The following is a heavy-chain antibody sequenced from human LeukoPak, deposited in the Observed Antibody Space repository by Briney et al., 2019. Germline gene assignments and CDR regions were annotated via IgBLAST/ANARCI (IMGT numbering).Heavy chain of an antibody. Sequence: GESLRLSCAASGFTFSRSWVTWVRQAPGKGLEWVASINQDGSVKHYMDPVKGRFTISRDNSNNSLFLQMNSLRAEDTAVYYCAKLLGDVTTFDYWGQGTLVTVSS. CDR1: GFTFSRSW. J-gene: IGHJ4*02. V-gene: IGHV3-7*01. D-gene: IGHD3-16*01. CDR2: INQDGSVK. CDR3: AKLLGDVTTFDY.